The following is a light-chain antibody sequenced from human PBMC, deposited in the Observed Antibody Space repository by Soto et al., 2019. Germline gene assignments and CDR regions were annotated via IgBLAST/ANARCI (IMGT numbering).Light chain of an antibody. Sequence: QSVLTQPPSESGAPGQTITMSCTGSGSNVGASYDVHWYQVLPGAGPRLLIYKNNNRPSGVPDRFSGSKSGTSASLAITGLRAEDEADYYCQSYDNILSGPLFGGGTQLTVL. CDR3: QSYDNILSGPL. J-gene: IGLJ7*01. CDR2: KNN. CDR1: GSNVGASYD. V-gene: IGLV1-40*01.